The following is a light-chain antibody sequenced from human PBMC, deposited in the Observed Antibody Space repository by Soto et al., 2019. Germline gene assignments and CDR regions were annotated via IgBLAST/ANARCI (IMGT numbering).Light chain of an antibody. CDR2: KAS. CDR1: QSISSW. CDR3: QQYKSSSHT. Sequence: DIQMTQSPSTLFASVGDRVTITCPASQSISSWLAWYQQKPGEAPNLLIYKASSLESGVPSRFSGSGSGTEFTLTISSLQPDDFATYFCQQYKSSSHTFGQGTKLEI. J-gene: IGKJ2*01. V-gene: IGKV1-5*03.